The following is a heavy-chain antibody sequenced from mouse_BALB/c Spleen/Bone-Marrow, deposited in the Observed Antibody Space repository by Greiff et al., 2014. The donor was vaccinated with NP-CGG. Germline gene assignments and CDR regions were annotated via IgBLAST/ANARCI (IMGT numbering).Heavy chain of an antibody. Sequence: EVKLVESGPELVKPGASVKMSCKASGYTFTSYVMHWVKQKPGQGLEWIGYINPYNDGTTYNEKFKGKATLTSDKSSSTAYMELSSLTSEDSAVYYCARGNYYDYDYFGYWGQGTTLTVSS. J-gene: IGHJ2*01. CDR1: GYTFTSYV. V-gene: IGHV1-14*01. CDR2: INPYNDGT. CDR3: ARGNYYDYDYFGY. D-gene: IGHD2-4*01.